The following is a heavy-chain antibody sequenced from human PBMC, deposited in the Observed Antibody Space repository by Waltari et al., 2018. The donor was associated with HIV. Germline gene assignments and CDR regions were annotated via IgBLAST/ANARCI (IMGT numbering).Heavy chain of an antibody. Sequence: QVQVQESGPGLLKPSETLSLICPVSGVSVSSDHWSWIRQPPGKGLELIAYIYNGESTIYNPSLKSRVTRSIDTSNNQFFLNLNAVTATDTAVYYCARGPDSRKLGYWGQGTLVTVSS. CDR2: IYNGEST. V-gene: IGHV4-59*02. J-gene: IGHJ4*02. D-gene: IGHD6-13*01. CDR1: GVSVSSDH. CDR3: ARGPDSRKLGY.